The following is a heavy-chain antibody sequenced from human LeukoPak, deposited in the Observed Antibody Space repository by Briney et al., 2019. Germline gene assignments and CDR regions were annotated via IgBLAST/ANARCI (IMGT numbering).Heavy chain of an antibody. J-gene: IGHJ4*02. Sequence: GASVKVSCKASGYTFTGYYMHWVRQAPGQGLEWMGWINPNSGGTNYARKFQGRVTMTRDTSISTAYMELSRLRSDDTAVYYCARDLAWGSGQAFDYWGQGTLVTVSS. D-gene: IGHD7-27*01. V-gene: IGHV1-2*02. CDR1: GYTFTGYY. CDR3: ARDLAWGSGQAFDY. CDR2: INPNSGGT.